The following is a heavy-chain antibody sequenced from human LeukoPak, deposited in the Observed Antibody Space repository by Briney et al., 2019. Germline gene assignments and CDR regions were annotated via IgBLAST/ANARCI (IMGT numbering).Heavy chain of an antibody. V-gene: IGHV4-59*11. Sequence: PSETLSLTCTVSGGSISSHYWSWIRQPPGKGLEWIGYIYYSGTTNYNPSLKSRVTISVDTSKNQFSLKLSSVTAADTAVYYCARDHDSNWGSASDWGQGTLVTVSS. CDR2: IYYSGTT. D-gene: IGHD7-27*01. CDR1: GGSISSHY. J-gene: IGHJ4*02. CDR3: ARDHDSNWGSASD.